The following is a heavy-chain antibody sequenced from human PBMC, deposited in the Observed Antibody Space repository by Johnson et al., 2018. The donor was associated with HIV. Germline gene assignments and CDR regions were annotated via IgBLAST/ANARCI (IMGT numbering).Heavy chain of an antibody. J-gene: IGHJ3*02. CDR2: IRYDGSNK. V-gene: IGHV3-30*02. D-gene: IGHD2-8*02. CDR1: GFSFSSYG. Sequence: QVQLVESGGGVVQPGGSLTLSCAASGFSFSSYGMHWVRQAPGKGLEWVAFIRYDGSNKYYADSVKGRFTISRDNSKNTLYLQMNSLRAEDTAVYYCARADLRDTGAFDIWGQGTMVTVSS. CDR3: ARADLRDTGAFDI.